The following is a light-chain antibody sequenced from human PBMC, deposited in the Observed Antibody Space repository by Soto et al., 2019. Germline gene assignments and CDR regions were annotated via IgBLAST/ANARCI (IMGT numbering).Light chain of an antibody. CDR1: QSVLSSSNNKTY. CDR3: QHYYSSPLT. J-gene: IGKJ4*01. V-gene: IGKV4-1*01. CDR2: WAS. Sequence: DIVMTQSPDSLSVSLGERATINCKSSQSVLSSSNNKTYLAWYQQKPGQPPKVVIYWASTRGSGVPDRFSGSVSGTDFTLTISSLQAEDVAVYYCQHYYSSPLTFGGGTKVEIK.